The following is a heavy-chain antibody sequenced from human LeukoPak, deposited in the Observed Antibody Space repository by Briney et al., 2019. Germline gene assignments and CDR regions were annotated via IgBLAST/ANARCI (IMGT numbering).Heavy chain of an antibody. V-gene: IGHV3-23*01. D-gene: IGHD3-3*01. J-gene: IGHJ3*02. CDR1: GITFSSYD. Sequence: GGSLRLSCVASGITFSSYDMSWVRQAPGKGLEWISAISDRGKTDYADSVKGRFTVSRDNSKNTLYLQLSSLRADDTAIYYCAKLPTIFGVADSFDIWGQGTLVTVSS. CDR3: AKLPTIFGVADSFDI. CDR2: ISDRGKT.